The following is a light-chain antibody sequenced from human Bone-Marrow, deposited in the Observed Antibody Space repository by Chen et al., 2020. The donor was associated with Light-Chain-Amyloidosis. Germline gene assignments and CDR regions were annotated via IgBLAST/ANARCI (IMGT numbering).Light chain of an antibody. CDR3: QSYQGSSQGV. J-gene: IGLJ3*02. V-gene: IGLV6-57*01. CDR2: EVD. Sequence: NFMLTKPHSVSESPGKTVIIYCTRSSGSIATNYVQWYQQRPGSSPTTVIYEVDQRPSGVPDRFSGSIDRSSNSASLTISGLKTEDEADYYCQSYQGSSQGVFGGGTKLTVL. CDR1: SGSIATNY.